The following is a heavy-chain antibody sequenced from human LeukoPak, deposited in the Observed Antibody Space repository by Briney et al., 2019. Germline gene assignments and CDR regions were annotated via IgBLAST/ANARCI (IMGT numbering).Heavy chain of an antibody. Sequence: GGSLRLSCAASRFTFSNYWMHWVRQAPGKGVVWVSRINSDGINTSYADSVKGRFTISRDNAKNTLNLQMNSLRAEDTAVYYCARDLGQYHDTSDNWFDPWGQGTLVTVSS. J-gene: IGHJ5*02. D-gene: IGHD3-22*01. CDR3: ARDLGQYHDTSDNWFDP. CDR1: RFTFSNYW. CDR2: INSDGINT. V-gene: IGHV3-74*01.